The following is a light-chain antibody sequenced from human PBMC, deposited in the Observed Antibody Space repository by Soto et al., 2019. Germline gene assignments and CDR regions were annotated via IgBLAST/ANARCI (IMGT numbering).Light chain of an antibody. J-gene: IGKJ3*01. Sequence: DIQMTQSPSSLSASVGDRVTITCQASQDISNYLNWYQQKPGQAPKLLIYGASNLETGVPSRFSGSASGTHFSFTISSLQPEDIATYYCQQYDNLPFTFGPGTKVYIK. CDR3: QQYDNLPFT. CDR2: GAS. CDR1: QDISNY. V-gene: IGKV1-33*01.